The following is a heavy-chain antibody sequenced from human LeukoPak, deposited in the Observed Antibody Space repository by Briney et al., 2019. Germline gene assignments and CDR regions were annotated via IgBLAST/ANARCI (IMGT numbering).Heavy chain of an antibody. D-gene: IGHD1-26*01. J-gene: IGHJ4*02. CDR1: RFTFSSYW. CDR3: ARDQEGWEPLDY. Sequence: GGSLRLSCATSRFTFSSYWMHWVRQAPGQGLVWVSRVNNDGSSTRYVDSVKGRFTISRDNAKNTLYLQMNSLRAEDTAVYYCARDQEGWEPLDYWGQGALVTVSS. V-gene: IGHV3-74*01. CDR2: VNNDGSST.